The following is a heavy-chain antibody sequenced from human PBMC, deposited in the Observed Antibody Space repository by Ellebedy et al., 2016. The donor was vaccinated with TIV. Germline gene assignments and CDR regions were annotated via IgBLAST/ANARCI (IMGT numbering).Heavy chain of an antibody. V-gene: IGHV3-64*01. CDR1: GFTLSDNS. J-gene: IGHJ4*02. CDR3: AKDQVDY. CDR2: ISYNGAST. Sequence: PGGPLRLSCAASGFTLSDNSLHWIRQAPGKGLEYVSAISYNGASTYYANSVKGRFTISRDNSKNTLYLEMNSLRVEDTAVYYCAKDQVDYWGQGTLVTVSS.